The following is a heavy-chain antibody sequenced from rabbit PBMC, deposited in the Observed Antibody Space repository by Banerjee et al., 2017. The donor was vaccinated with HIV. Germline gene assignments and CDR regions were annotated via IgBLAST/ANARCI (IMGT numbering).Heavy chain of an antibody. D-gene: IGHD2-1*01. V-gene: IGHV1S47*01. CDR1: GIDFSSYG. J-gene: IGHJ4*01. CDR2: IYPDYGST. CDR3: ARFSYDDPYYFNL. Sequence: QEQLVESGGGLVTLGGSLKLSCKASGIDFSSYGISWVRQAPGKGLEWIAYIYPDYGSTDYASWVNGRFTISLDNAQNTVFLQMTSLTAADTATYFCARFSYDDPYYFNLWGPGTLVTVS.